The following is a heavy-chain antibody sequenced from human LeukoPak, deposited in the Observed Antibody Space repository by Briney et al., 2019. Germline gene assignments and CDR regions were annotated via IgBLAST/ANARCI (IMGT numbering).Heavy chain of an antibody. J-gene: IGHJ4*02. Sequence: GGSLRLSCGAFGFYFGEYWMSWVRQAPGKGLEWVSVIYSGGSTYYADSVKGRFTISRDNSKNTLYLQMNSLRAEDTAVYYCARGLRFLDCWGQGTLVTVSS. CDR2: IYSGGST. D-gene: IGHD3-3*01. CDR3: ARGLRFLDC. V-gene: IGHV3-66*01. CDR1: GFYFGEYW.